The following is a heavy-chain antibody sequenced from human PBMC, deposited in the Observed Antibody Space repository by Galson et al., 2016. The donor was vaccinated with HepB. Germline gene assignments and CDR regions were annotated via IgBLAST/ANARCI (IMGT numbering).Heavy chain of an antibody. V-gene: IGHV4-31*03. Sequence: TLSLTCTVSGGSITKDNYFWSRVRQYPGKGLEWIGCISYFGRPHYNPSLKSRVTISADTSKNQFSLNLSSVTAADTAVYYCAIINPGDDFDMWGQGTMVTVSS. CDR2: ISYFGRP. CDR1: GGSITKDNYF. CDR3: AIINPGDDFDM. J-gene: IGHJ3*02.